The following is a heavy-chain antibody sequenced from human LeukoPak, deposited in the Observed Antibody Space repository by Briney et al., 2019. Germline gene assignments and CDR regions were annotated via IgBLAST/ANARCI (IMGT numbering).Heavy chain of an antibody. CDR2: INPNSGGT. V-gene: IGHV1-2*06. J-gene: IGHJ4*02. Sequence: ASVKVSCKASGYTFTGYYMHWVRQAPGQGLEWMGRINPNSGGTNYAQKFQGRVTMTRDTSISTAYMELSRLRSDDTAVYYCARRAGSGRDFDYWGQGTLVTASS. CDR1: GYTFTGYY. CDR3: ARRAGSGRDFDY. D-gene: IGHD3-10*01.